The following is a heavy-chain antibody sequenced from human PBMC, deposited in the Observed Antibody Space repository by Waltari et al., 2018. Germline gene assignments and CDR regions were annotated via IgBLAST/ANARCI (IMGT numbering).Heavy chain of an antibody. V-gene: IGHV4-34*01. J-gene: IGHJ6*04. CDR2: INHSGST. CDR1: GGSFSGYY. CDR3: ARGSVAVAPAGV. Sequence: QVQLQQWGAGLLKPSETLSLTCAVYGGSFSGYYWSWIRQPQGKGLEWIGEINHSGSTNYNPSLKIRVTISVDTSNNQFSLKLSSVTAADTAVYYCARGSVAVAPAGVWGKGTTVTVSS. D-gene: IGHD6-19*01.